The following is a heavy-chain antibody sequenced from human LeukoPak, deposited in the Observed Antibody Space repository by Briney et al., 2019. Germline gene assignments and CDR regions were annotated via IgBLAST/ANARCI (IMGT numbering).Heavy chain of an antibody. D-gene: IGHD2-15*01. CDR2: IKQDGSEK. J-gene: IGHJ3*02. CDR3: ARKSLVVGTNAFDI. CDR1: GFTFSSYW. Sequence: PGGSLRLSCAASGFTFSSYWMSWVRQAPGKGLEWVANIKQDGSEKYYVDSVKGRFTISRDNAKNSLFLQMNSLRPDDTAVYYCARKSLVVGTNAFDIWGQGTMVTVSS. V-gene: IGHV3-7*01.